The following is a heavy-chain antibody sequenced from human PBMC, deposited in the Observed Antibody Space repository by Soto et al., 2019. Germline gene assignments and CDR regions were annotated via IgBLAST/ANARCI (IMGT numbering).Heavy chain of an antibody. D-gene: IGHD1-1*01. CDR1: GFTFSSYS. V-gene: IGHV3-21*01. Sequence: GGSLRLSCAASGFTFSSYSMNWVRQAPGKGLEWVSSISSSSSYIYYADSVKGRFTISRDNAKNSLYLQMNSLRAEDTAVYYCARYGNWNDSYCMDVWGQGTTVTVSS. CDR2: ISSSSSYI. CDR3: ARYGNWNDSYCMDV. J-gene: IGHJ6*02.